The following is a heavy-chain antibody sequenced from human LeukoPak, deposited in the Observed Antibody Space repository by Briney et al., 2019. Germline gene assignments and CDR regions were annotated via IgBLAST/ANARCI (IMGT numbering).Heavy chain of an antibody. V-gene: IGHV5-51*01. J-gene: IGHJ4*02. Sequence: GESLKISCKGSGYCFTSYWIGWVRQLPGKGLEWRGIVYPGDSDTRYSLSFQGQVTMSADKSSNTAYLQWSSLKASDTAMYYCARQSVSRSWTDYWGQGTLVTVSS. CDR1: GYCFTSYW. CDR3: ARQSVSRSWTDY. CDR2: VYPGDSDT. D-gene: IGHD6-13*01.